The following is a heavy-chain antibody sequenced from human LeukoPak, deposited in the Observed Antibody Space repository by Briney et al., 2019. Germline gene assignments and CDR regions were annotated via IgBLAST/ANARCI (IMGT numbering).Heavy chain of an antibody. Sequence: GGSLKISCKGSGYSFTSYWIGWVRQMPGKDQEWMGIIYPGDSDTRYSPSFQGQVTISADKSISTAYLQWSSLKASDTAMYYCARHWDYGGQNEPFDYWGQGTLVTVSS. CDR2: IYPGDSDT. V-gene: IGHV5-51*01. CDR1: GYSFTSYW. D-gene: IGHD4-17*01. J-gene: IGHJ4*02. CDR3: ARHWDYGGQNEPFDY.